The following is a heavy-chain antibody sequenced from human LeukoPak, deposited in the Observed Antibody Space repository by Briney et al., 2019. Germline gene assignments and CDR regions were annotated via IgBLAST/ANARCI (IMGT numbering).Heavy chain of an antibody. CDR3: ARDGGSWKAGWFDP. CDR1: GGSISSYY. D-gene: IGHD6-13*01. Sequence: PSETLSLTCTVSGGSISSYYWSWIRQPPGKGLEWIGYIYYSGSTNYNPSLKSRVTISVDTSKNQFSLKLSSVTAADTAVYYCARDGGSWKAGWFDPWGQGTLVTVSS. CDR2: IYYSGST. V-gene: IGHV4-59*01. J-gene: IGHJ5*02.